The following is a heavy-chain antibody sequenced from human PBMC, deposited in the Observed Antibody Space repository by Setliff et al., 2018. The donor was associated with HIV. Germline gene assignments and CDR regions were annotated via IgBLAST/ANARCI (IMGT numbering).Heavy chain of an antibody. J-gene: IGHJ4*02. CDR1: GFSLTTRGMC. D-gene: IGHD6-6*01. CDR2: IDWDDDE. CDR3: ARAPGAYRSSFYFDY. Sequence: SGPTLVNPTQTLTLTCTFSGFSLTTRGMCVSWIRQPPGKALEWLARIDWDDDEHYSTSLKTRLTISKDTSKNQVVLTMTNMDPVDTATYYCARAPGAYRSSFYFDYWGQGIPVTVSS. V-gene: IGHV2-70*11.